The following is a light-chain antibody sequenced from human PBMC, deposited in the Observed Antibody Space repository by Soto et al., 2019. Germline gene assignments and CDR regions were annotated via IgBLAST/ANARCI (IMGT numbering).Light chain of an antibody. CDR2: EVS. J-gene: IGLJ1*01. CDR1: SSDVGGYNY. CDR3: SSYTSSSTLGV. V-gene: IGLV2-14*01. Sequence: QSLLTHPASLSGSPGQSLTISCTGTSSDVGGYNYVSWYQQHPGKAPKLMIYEVSNRPSGVSNRFSGSKSGNTASLTISGLQAEDEADYYCSSYTSSSTLGVFGTGTKVTVL.